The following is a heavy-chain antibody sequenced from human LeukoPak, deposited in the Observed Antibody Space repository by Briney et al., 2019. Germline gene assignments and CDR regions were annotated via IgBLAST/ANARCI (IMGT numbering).Heavy chain of an antibody. V-gene: IGHV3-53*01. CDR3: AREIVTGGTRYFDY. CDR2: IYSDDNT. J-gene: IGHJ4*02. Sequence: GGSLRLSCAASGFTVSSYYMSWVRQAPGKGLEWVSFIYSDDNTYYADSVKGRFTISRDNSKNTLYLQMNSLRAEDTAVYYCAREIVTGGTRYFDYWGQGTLVTVSS. D-gene: IGHD2-8*02. CDR1: GFTVSSYY.